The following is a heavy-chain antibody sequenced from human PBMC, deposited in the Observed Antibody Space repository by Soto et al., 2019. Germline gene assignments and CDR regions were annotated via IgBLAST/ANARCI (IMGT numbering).Heavy chain of an antibody. CDR1: GYTFPSYA. CDR3: ARSEYSYGLGI. J-gene: IGHJ3*02. V-gene: IGHV1-2*04. Sequence: VASVKVSCKDSGYTFPSYAMHWVRQAPGQRLEWMGWINPNSGGTNYAQKFQGWVTMTRDTSISTAYMELSRLRSDDTAVYYCARSEYSYGLGIWGQGTMVTVSS. CDR2: INPNSGGT. D-gene: IGHD5-18*01.